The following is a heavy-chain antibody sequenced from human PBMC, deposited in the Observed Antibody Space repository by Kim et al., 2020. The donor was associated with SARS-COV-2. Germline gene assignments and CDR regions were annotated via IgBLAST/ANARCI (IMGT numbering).Heavy chain of an antibody. Sequence: GGSLRLSCAASGFTFSNYAMRWVRQAPGKGLEWVSVIYAGGSTTHYADSVEGRFTTSRDDSKNTLYLQMNSLRAEDTAVYYCAKDSGWYYFDSWGEGTLV. CDR3: AKDSGWYYFDS. V-gene: IGHV3-23*03. D-gene: IGHD6-19*01. J-gene: IGHJ4*02. CDR2: IYAGGSTT. CDR1: GFTFSNYA.